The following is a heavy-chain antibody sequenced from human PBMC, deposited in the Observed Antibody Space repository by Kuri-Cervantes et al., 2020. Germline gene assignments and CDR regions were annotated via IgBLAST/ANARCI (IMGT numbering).Heavy chain of an antibody. Sequence: ASVKVSCKASGYTFTSYAMHWVRQAPGQRLEWMGWINAGNGNTKYSQKFQGRVTITRDTSTSTAYMELRSLRSDDTAVYYCARAQGGYDPYYFDYWGQGTLVTVSS. CDR1: GYTFTSYA. CDR2: INAGNGNT. V-gene: IGHV1-3*01. CDR3: ARAQGGYDPYYFDY. J-gene: IGHJ4*02. D-gene: IGHD5-12*01.